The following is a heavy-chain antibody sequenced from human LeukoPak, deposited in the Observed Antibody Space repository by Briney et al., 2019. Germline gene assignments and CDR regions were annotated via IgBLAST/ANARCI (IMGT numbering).Heavy chain of an antibody. CDR3: AKDDYGSGSYLDY. V-gene: IGHV3-23*01. Sequence: GGSLRLSYAASGFTFSSYAMSWVRQAPGKGLEWVSAISGSGGSTYYADSVKGRFTISRDNSKNTLYLQMNSLRAEDTAVYYCAKDDYGSGSYLDYWGQGTLVTVSS. D-gene: IGHD3-10*01. CDR1: GFTFSSYA. J-gene: IGHJ4*02. CDR2: ISGSGGST.